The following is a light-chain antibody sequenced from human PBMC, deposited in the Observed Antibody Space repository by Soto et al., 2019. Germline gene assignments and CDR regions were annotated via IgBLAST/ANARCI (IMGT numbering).Light chain of an antibody. CDR1: TSTVATYDL. Sequence: QSALTQPASVSGSPGQSISISCTGTTSTVATYDLVSWYQQHPGKAPRLLIYEATKRHSGTSNRFSGSKSGNTASLTISGLQSEDEADYYCSSFAGSVAVSVMFGGGTKVTVL. J-gene: IGLJ3*02. V-gene: IGLV2-23*02. CDR3: SSFAGSVAVSVM. CDR2: EAT.